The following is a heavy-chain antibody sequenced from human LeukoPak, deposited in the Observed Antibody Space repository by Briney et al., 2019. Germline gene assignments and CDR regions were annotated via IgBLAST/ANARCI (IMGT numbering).Heavy chain of an antibody. D-gene: IGHD3-10*02. CDR2: ISSSSSYI. J-gene: IGHJ6*04. Sequence: GGSLRLSCAASGFTFSSYTMNWVRQAPGKGLEWVSSISSSSSYIYYAEPVKGRFTMSRDNTKNSLYLQMNSLRAEDTAVYYCAELGITMIGGVWGKGTTVTISS. CDR3: AELGITMIGGV. CDR1: GFTFSSYT. V-gene: IGHV3-21*01.